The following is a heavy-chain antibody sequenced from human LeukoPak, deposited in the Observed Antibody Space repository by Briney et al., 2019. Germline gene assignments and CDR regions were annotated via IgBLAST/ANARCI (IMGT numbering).Heavy chain of an antibody. CDR3: ARGTLGYCSSTSCYTAIGYYYMDV. V-gene: IGHV1-69*05. Sequence: SVTVSFKASGGTFSSYAISWVRQAPGQGLEWMGGIIPIFGTANYAQKFQGRVTITTDESTSTAYMELSSLRSEDTAVYYCARGTLGYCSSTSCYTAIGYYYMDVWGKGTTVTVSS. CDR2: IIPIFGTA. J-gene: IGHJ6*03. CDR1: GGTFSSYA. D-gene: IGHD2-2*02.